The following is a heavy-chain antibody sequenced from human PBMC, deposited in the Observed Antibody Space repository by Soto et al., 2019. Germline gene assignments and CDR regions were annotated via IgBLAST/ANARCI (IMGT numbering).Heavy chain of an antibody. J-gene: IGHJ6*02. CDR2: MYHSGST. D-gene: IGHD2-15*01. CDR3: ARGRKVLQPTLHYYYYGMEV. CDR1: GGSISSGGYS. Sequence: PSETLSLTCAVSGGSISSGGYSWSWIRQPPGKGLEWIGYMYHSGSTYYNPSLKSRVTISIDRSKNQFSLKLSSVTAADTAVYYCARGRKVLQPTLHYYYYGMEVWGQGTTVTVSS. V-gene: IGHV4-30-2*01.